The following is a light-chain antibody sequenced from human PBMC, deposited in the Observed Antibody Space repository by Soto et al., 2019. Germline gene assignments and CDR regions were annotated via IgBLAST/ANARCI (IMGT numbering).Light chain of an antibody. V-gene: IGKV3-20*01. J-gene: IGKJ1*01. Sequence: EIVLTQSPVTLSLSPGERATLSCRASQSVSSSLAWFQQKPGQSPRLLIFGASSRATDIPDRFSGSGSGTDFTLTISTLEPEDFAVYYCQQYGSSFWTFGQGTKV. CDR3: QQYGSSFWT. CDR2: GAS. CDR1: QSVSSS.